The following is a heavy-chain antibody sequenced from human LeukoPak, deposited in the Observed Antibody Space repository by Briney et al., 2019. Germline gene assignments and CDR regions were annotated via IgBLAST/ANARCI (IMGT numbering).Heavy chain of an antibody. J-gene: IGHJ6*02. Sequence: GESLKISCKGSGYSFTSYWIGWVRQMPGKGLKWMGIIYPGDSDTRYSPSFQGQVTISADKSISTAYLQWSSLKASDTAMYYCARIVVTATRSYYYGMDVWGQGTTVTVSS. CDR3: ARIVVTATRSYYYGMDV. CDR1: GYSFTSYW. D-gene: IGHD2-21*02. V-gene: IGHV5-51*01. CDR2: IYPGDSDT.